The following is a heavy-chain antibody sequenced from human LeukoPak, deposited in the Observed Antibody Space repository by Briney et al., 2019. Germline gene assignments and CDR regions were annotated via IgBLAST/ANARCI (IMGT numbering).Heavy chain of an antibody. J-gene: IGHJ1*01. D-gene: IGHD4-23*01. CDR2: IRYDGSNK. CDR1: AFTFSNCG. CDR3: VTDDYGGNSGFQH. V-gene: IGHV3-30*02. Sequence: GESLRLSCAASAFTFSNCGMHWVRQAPGKGLEWVAFIRYDGSNKYYADSVKGRFTISRDNSKNTLYLQMNSLSAEDAAVYYCVTDDYGGNSGFQHWGQGTLVTVSS.